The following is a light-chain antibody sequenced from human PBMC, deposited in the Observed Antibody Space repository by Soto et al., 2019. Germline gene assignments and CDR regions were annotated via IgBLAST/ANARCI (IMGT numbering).Light chain of an antibody. CDR3: QQYNSYPWT. V-gene: IGKV1-5*01. CDR2: DAS. Sequence: DIQMTQSPSTLSASVGDRVTITCRASQIISTRLAWFQKKPGKAPKILIYDASSLEGGIPSRFSVSGSGTEFNLSISRLQTDDFATYSCQQYNSYPWTFGQGTKVDIK. CDR1: QIISTR. J-gene: IGKJ1*01.